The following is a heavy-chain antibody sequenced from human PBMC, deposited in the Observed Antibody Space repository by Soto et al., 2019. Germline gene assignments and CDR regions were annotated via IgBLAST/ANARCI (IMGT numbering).Heavy chain of an antibody. V-gene: IGHV4-4*02. D-gene: IGHD3-10*01. J-gene: IGHJ5*02. Sequence: PSETLSLTCAVSGGSISSSNWWSWVRQPPGKGLEWIGEIYHSGSTNYNPSLKSRVTISVDKSKNQFSLKLSSVTAADTAVYYCARPAGDYGSGSYHNWFDPWGQGTLVTVSS. CDR2: IYHSGST. CDR1: GGSISSSNW. CDR3: ARPAGDYGSGSYHNWFDP.